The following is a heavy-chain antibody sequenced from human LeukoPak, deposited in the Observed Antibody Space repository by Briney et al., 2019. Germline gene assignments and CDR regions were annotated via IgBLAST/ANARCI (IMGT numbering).Heavy chain of an antibody. CDR3: GRGGSGGPFES. CDR1: GFTFSSYA. CDR2: ISGSGGST. V-gene: IGHV3-23*01. Sequence: GGSLRLSCAASGFTFSSYAMSWVRQAPGKGLEWVSAISGSGGSTYYADSVKGRFTISRDNSKNTLYLQMNSLRAEDTALYYCGRGGSGGPFESWGQGTPVTVSS. D-gene: IGHD2-8*02. J-gene: IGHJ4*02.